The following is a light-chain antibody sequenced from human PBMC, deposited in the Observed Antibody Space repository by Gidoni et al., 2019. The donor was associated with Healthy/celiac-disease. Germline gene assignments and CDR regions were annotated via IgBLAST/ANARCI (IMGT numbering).Light chain of an antibody. CDR1: QSVRSN. Sequence: DIAMTQSPATLSVSPGERATLSGRASQSVRSNLAWNQQRPGQAPRLLIYGASTRATGIPAGFNGSGSGTEFTLTISSLQSEDFAVYYCQQYNNWTHMYTFGQGTKLEIK. CDR2: GAS. J-gene: IGKJ2*01. CDR3: QQYNNWTHMYT. V-gene: IGKV3-15*01.